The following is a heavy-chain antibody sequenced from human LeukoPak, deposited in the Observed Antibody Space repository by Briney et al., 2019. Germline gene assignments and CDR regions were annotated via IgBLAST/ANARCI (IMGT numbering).Heavy chain of an antibody. D-gene: IGHD3-9*01. Sequence: PGGSLRLSCAASGFTFSSYSMNWVRQAPGKGLEWVSSISSSSSYIYYADSVKGRFTISRDNAKNSLYLQMNSLRAEDTAVYYCARGHDILTDFDYWGQGTLVTVSS. CDR1: GFTFSSYS. CDR2: ISSSSSYI. CDR3: ARGHDILTDFDY. V-gene: IGHV3-21*01. J-gene: IGHJ4*02.